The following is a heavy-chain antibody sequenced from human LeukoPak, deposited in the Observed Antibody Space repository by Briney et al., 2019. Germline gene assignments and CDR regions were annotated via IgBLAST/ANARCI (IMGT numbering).Heavy chain of an antibody. J-gene: IGHJ4*02. CDR3: ARLTVVTWGPGYFDY. D-gene: IGHD4-23*01. CDR2: IYYSGNT. V-gene: IGHV4-61*05. CDR1: GGSISSSSYY. Sequence: SETLSLTCTVSGGSISSSSYYWGWIRQPPGKGLEWIGYIYYSGNTNYNPSLKSRVTISGDTSKNQISLKLSSVTAADTAVYYCARLTVVTWGPGYFDYWGQGTLVTVSS.